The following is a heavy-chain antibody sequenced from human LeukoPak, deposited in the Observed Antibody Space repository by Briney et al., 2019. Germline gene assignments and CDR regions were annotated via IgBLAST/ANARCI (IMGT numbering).Heavy chain of an antibody. CDR1: GFTFSYYA. Sequence: GGSLRLSCAASGFTFSYYAMHWVRQAPAKGLEWMAFISSDGSDKYYADSMKGRFTISRDNSKNTLYLQMTSLRGEDTAMYYCAREGTARDAFDIWGQGTMVTVSS. CDR2: ISSDGSDK. J-gene: IGHJ3*02. D-gene: IGHD2-21*02. CDR3: AREGTARDAFDI. V-gene: IGHV3-30-3*01.